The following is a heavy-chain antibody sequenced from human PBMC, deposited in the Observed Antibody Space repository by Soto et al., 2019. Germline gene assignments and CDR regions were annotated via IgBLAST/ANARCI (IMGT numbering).Heavy chain of an antibody. D-gene: IGHD4-17*01. J-gene: IGHJ4*02. CDR3: ARTLYGDNVDY. V-gene: IGHV1-2*02. CDR1: GYSFNGYY. Sequence: VKVSCKSSGYSFNGYYMHWVLQAPGQGLEWMGWINPNSGGTNYAQKFQGRGTMTRNTSISTAYMELSSLRSEDTAVYYCARTLYGDNVDYWGQGALVTVSS. CDR2: INPNSGGT.